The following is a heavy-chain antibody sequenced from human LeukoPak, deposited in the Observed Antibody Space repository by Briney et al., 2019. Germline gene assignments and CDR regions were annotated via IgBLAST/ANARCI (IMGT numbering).Heavy chain of an antibody. V-gene: IGHV4-38-2*02. D-gene: IGHD6-13*01. CDR3: ARSPTLVCSPVYSSSCYQGPFDY. CDR2: IYQSGST. J-gene: IGHJ4*02. Sequence: SETLSLTCNVSGYSISRGYYWGWIRQPPGKGLEWIGSIYQSGSTYYNPSLKSRVIISVDTSKNQFSLKLSSVTAADTAVYYCARSPTLVCSPVYSSSCYQGPFDYWGQGTLVTVSS. CDR1: GYSISRGYY.